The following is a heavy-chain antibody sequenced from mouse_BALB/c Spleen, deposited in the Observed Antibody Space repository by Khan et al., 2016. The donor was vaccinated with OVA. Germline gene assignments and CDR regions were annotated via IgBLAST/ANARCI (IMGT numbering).Heavy chain of an antibody. CDR2: IDPFSGGT. V-gene: IGHV1-42*01. J-gene: IGHJ3*01. CDR1: GYSFTTYY. Sequence: EVQLQESGPELMKPGTSVKISCKASGYSFTTYYIHWVMQSHETSLEWIGYIDPFSGGTTYNQKFKGKATLTVDKSSSTAYIHLRNLTSEDSAVYYCTRHGYVAWFTYWGQGTLVTVSA. D-gene: IGHD2-2*01. CDR3: TRHGYVAWFTY.